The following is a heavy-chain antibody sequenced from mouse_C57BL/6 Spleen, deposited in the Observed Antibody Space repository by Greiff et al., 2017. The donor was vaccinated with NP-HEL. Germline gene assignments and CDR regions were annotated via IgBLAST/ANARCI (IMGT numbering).Heavy chain of an antibody. Sequence: EVQRVESGPGLVKPSQSLSLTCSVTGYSITSGYYWNWIRQFPGNKLEWMGYISYDGSNNYNPSLKNRISITRDTSKNQFFLKLNSVTTEDTATYYCARAYYSNSYYAMDYWGQGTSVTVSS. J-gene: IGHJ4*01. CDR2: ISYDGSN. CDR3: ARAYYSNSYYAMDY. V-gene: IGHV3-6*01. D-gene: IGHD2-5*01. CDR1: GYSITSGYY.